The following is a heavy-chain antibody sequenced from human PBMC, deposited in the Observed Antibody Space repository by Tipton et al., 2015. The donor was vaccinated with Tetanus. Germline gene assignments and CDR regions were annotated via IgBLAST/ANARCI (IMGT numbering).Heavy chain of an antibody. CDR3: TRAHHEFPKKGPFDS. D-gene: IGHD3-10*01. J-gene: IGHJ4*02. CDR2: VSYSGRT. Sequence: TLSLTCTVSGGSVRNGDYSWNWIRQPPGKGLEWLAYVSYSGRTNSNYSLKSRITISRDTSRNQSSLKLTSVTAADTAVYYCTRAHHEFPKKGPFDSWGQGTLVIVS. V-gene: IGHV4-61*08. CDR1: GGSVRNGDYS.